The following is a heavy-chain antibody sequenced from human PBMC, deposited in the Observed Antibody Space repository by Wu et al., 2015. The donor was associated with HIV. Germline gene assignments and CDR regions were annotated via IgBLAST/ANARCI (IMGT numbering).Heavy chain of an antibody. J-gene: IGHJ3*02. CDR1: GYTFIDYY. CDR3: ARDELFRVDDAFDM. CDR2: INTNRGGT. Sequence: QVQLLQSGAEVKKPGASVMVSCKASGYTFIDYYIYWVRQAPGQGPEWMGWINTNRGGTKYAPKFQGRVTMTRDTAITTAYMELSRLTSDDTAVYYCARDELFRVDDAFDMWGQGTMVIVSS. D-gene: IGHD2-15*01. V-gene: IGHV1-2*02.